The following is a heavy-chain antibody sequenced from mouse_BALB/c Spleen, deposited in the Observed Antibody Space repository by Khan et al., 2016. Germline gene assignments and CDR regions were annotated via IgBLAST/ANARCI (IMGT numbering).Heavy chain of an antibody. J-gene: IGHJ2*01. Sequence: QVQLKESGPGLVQPSQSLSITCTVSGFSLTTYGVQWVRQSPGKALEWLGVIWSGGSTDYNAPFISRLSISRDTSKSQVFFKMSRLQTKDTAIYSCATTYDYDGGFDYWGQGTILTVSS. V-gene: IGHV2-2*02. D-gene: IGHD2-4*01. CDR2: IWSGGST. CDR3: ATTYDYDGGFDY. CDR1: GFSLTTYG.